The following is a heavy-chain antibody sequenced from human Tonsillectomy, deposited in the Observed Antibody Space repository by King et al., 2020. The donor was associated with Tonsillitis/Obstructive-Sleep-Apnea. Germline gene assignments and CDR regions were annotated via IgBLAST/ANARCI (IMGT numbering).Heavy chain of an antibody. CDR2: INHSGST. CDR3: ARGSNYYDFWSGYYPKEPFDY. CDR1: GGSFSGYY. J-gene: IGHJ4*02. D-gene: IGHD3-3*01. Sequence: VQLQQWGAGLLKPSETLSLTCAVYGGSFSGYYWSWIRQPPGKGLEWIGEINHSGSTNYNPSLKRRVTISVDTSKNQFSLKLSSVTAADTAVYYCARGSNYYDFWSGYYPKEPFDYWGQGTLVTVSS. V-gene: IGHV4-34*01.